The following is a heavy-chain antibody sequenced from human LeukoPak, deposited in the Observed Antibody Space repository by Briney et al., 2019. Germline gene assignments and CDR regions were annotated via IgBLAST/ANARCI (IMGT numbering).Heavy chain of an antibody. CDR3: AYSGGYKYYYYYYMDV. J-gene: IGHJ6*03. V-gene: IGHV1-69*13. CDR2: IIPIFGTA. Sequence: GASVTVSCTASGGTFISYAISWVRRAPGQGVEWMGGIIPIFGTANYAQKFQGRVTITADESTSTAYMELSSLRSEDTAVYYCAYSGGYKYYYYYYMDVWGKGTTVTISS. D-gene: IGHD1-26*01. CDR1: GGTFISYA.